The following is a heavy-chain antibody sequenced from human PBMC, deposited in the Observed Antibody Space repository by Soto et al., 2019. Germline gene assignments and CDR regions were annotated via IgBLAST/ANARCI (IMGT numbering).Heavy chain of an antibody. D-gene: IGHD2-15*01. Sequence: SVKVSCKASGGTFSSYAISWVRQAPGQGLEWMGGIIPIFGTANSAQKFQGRVTITADESTSTAYMERSSLRSEDTAVYYCARSAHGAFDIWGQGTMVTVSS. CDR1: GGTFSSYA. CDR2: IIPIFGTA. CDR3: ARSAHGAFDI. V-gene: IGHV1-69*13. J-gene: IGHJ3*02.